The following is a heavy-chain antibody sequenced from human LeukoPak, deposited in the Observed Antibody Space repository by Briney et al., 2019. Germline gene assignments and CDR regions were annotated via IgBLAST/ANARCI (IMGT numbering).Heavy chain of an antibody. CDR3: AKDPIVGGFSGPIRN. J-gene: IGHJ4*02. Sequence: GGSLRLSCAASGFTVSSNYMSWVRQAPGKGLEWVSVIYSGGSTYYADSVKGRFTISRDNSKNTLYLQMNSLRAEDTAVYYCAKDPIVGGFSGPIRNWGQGTLVTVSS. D-gene: IGHD1-26*01. CDR1: GFTVSSNY. V-gene: IGHV3-66*01. CDR2: IYSGGST.